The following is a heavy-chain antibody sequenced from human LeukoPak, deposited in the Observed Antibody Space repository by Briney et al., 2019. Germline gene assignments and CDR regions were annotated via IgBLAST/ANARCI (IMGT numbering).Heavy chain of an antibody. CDR3: ATGGMGAAGGLFDY. Sequence: PGGSLRLSCAASGFTFSSYSMNWVRQAPGKGLEWVSYISSSSSTIYYADSVKGRFTISRDNAKNSLYLQMNSLRDEDTAVYYCATGGMGAAGGLFDYWGQGTLVTVSS. CDR2: ISSSSSTI. J-gene: IGHJ4*02. V-gene: IGHV3-48*02. CDR1: GFTFSSYS. D-gene: IGHD1-26*01.